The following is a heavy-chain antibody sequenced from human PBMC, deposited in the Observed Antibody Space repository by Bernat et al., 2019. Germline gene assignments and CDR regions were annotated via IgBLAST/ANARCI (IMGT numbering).Heavy chain of an antibody. V-gene: IGHV3-23*01. CDR2: MSGVESRR. CDR1: GFSFGSYA. CDR3: AKTPMFGAYEYYFDY. J-gene: IGHJ4*02. D-gene: IGHD3-10*02. Sequence: EVQLLESWGGLVQPGGSLRLSCAASGFSFGSYAMGCVRQAPGRGLECVSGMSGVESRRNYADSVKGRFTISRDNSKNTLYLQMNSLRVEDTAVYYCAKTPMFGAYEYYFDYWGQGTLVTVSS.